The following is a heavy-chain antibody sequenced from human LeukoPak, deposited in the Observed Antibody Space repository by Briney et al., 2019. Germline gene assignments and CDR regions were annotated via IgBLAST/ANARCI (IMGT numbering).Heavy chain of an antibody. CDR1: GGSISIYY. CDR3: AKHSSFDY. Sequence: SETLSLTCTVSGGSISIYYWSWIRQPPGKGLEWIGYISNSGSTKYNPYLKSRVTISVDTSKNQFSLKLSSVTAADTAVYYCAKHSSFDYWGQGTLVTVSS. CDR2: ISNSGST. V-gene: IGHV4-59*08. J-gene: IGHJ4*02.